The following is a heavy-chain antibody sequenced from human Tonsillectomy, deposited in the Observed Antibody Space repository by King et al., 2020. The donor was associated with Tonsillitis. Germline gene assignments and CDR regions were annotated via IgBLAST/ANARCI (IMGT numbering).Heavy chain of an antibody. CDR1: GFIFTTSW. CDR2: IYPGDSDT. D-gene: IGHD3-16*01. Sequence: VQLVESGAEVKKPGETLRISCKGSGFIFTTSWIAWVRQMPGKGLDWMGIIYPGDSDTRYSPSFQGRISISADKSITTAYLQWSSLKASDSAMYYCVRQGARRGVIDSWGQGTLVTVSS. J-gene: IGHJ4*02. V-gene: IGHV5-51*01. CDR3: VRQGARRGVIDS.